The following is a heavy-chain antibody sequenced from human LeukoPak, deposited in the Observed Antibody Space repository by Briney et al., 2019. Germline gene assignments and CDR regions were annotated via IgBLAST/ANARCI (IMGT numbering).Heavy chain of an antibody. D-gene: IGHD1-26*01. J-gene: IGHJ4*02. CDR1: GLTVSSYS. CDR3: ALLGATPRLFDY. CDR2: ISSSSSTI. Sequence: GGSLRLSCVAYGLTVSSYSMNWVRQAPGKGLEWVSYISSSSSTIYYADSVKGRFTISRDNAKNSLDLQMNSLRDEDTAVYYCALLGATPRLFDYWGQGTLVTVSS. V-gene: IGHV3-48*02.